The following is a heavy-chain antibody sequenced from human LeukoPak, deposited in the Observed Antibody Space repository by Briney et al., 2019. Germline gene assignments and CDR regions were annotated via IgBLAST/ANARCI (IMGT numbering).Heavy chain of an antibody. CDR1: GFTFSSYA. J-gene: IGHJ4*02. V-gene: IGHV3-30-3*01. CDR2: ISYDGSNK. D-gene: IGHD2-2*01. Sequence: GGSLRLSCAASGFTFSSYAMHWVRQAPGKGLEWVAVISYDGSNKYYADSVKGRFTISRDNSKNTLYLQMNSLRAEDTAVYYCARDQGLVPAAFGGFDYWGQGTLVTVSS. CDR3: ARDQGLVPAAFGGFDY.